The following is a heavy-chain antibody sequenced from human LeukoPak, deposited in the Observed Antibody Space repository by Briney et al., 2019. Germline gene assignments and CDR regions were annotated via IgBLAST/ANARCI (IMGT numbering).Heavy chain of an antibody. CDR3: ARTTEGYCRGRSCYSYYYYMDV. Sequence: PSETLSLTCAVSGGSISTYYWSWIRQPPGKGLEWIGYIHYSGSSNYNPSLKSRVTISVDTSKNQFSLKLSSVTAADTAVYYCARTTEGYCRGRSCYSYYYYMDVWGKGTTVTVSS. CDR2: IHYSGSS. V-gene: IGHV4-59*01. D-gene: IGHD2-15*01. CDR1: GGSISTYY. J-gene: IGHJ6*03.